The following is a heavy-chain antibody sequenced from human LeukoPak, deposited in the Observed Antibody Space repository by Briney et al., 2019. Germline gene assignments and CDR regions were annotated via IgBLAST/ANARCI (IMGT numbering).Heavy chain of an antibody. J-gene: IGHJ4*02. D-gene: IGHD3-10*01. CDR2: INNDGSTT. Sequence: GGSLRLSCTASGFSFSKYWMHWVRQAPGKGLVWISHINNDGSTTTYADSVKGRFTISRDNAKNILYLQMNSLRVEDTAVYYWARARGTGPGAHFDYWGQGTLVIVSS. V-gene: IGHV3-74*03. CDR1: GFSFSKYW. CDR3: ARARGTGPGAHFDY.